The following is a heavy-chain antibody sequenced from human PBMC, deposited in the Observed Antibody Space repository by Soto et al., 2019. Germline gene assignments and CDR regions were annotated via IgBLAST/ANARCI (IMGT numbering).Heavy chain of an antibody. CDR2: IIPISGTA. Sequence: QEQLVQSGAEVKKPGTSVKVSCKASGGTFSSYAISWVRQAPGQGLEWMGGIIPISGTANYAQKFQGRVTITADESTSTAYMELSSLRSEDTAVYYCARSQGSSTSLEIYYYYYYGMDVWGQGTTVTVFS. V-gene: IGHV1-69*01. CDR3: ARSQGSSTSLEIYYYYYYGMDV. D-gene: IGHD2-2*01. J-gene: IGHJ6*02. CDR1: GGTFSSYA.